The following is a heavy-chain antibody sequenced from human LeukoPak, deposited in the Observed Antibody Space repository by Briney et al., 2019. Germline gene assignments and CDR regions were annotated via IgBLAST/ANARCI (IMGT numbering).Heavy chain of an antibody. CDR2: ISYDGSNK. CDR3: AKGRERGADYGDFTGAFDI. D-gene: IGHD4-17*01. V-gene: IGHV3-30*18. J-gene: IGHJ3*02. Sequence: PGGSLRLSCVVSGFTFSSYGMHWVRQAPGKGLGWVAVISYDGSNKYYADSVKGRFTTSRDNSKNTLYLQMNSLRAEDTAVYYCAKGRERGADYGDFTGAFDIWGQGTMVTVSS. CDR1: GFTFSSYG.